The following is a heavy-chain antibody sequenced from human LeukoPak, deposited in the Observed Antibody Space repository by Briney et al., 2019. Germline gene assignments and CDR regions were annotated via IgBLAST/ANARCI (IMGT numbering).Heavy chain of an antibody. CDR3: ARGVGQQLSWFDP. V-gene: IGHV3-21*01. D-gene: IGHD6-13*01. Sequence: GGSLRLSFSASGFTFSSYSMNSVRQAPGKGLEWVSSISGSSSYIYYADSVKGRFTISRDNAKNSLYLQMNSLRAEDTAVYYCARGVGQQLSWFDPWGQGTLVTVSS. CDR1: GFTFSSYS. CDR2: ISGSSSYI. J-gene: IGHJ5*02.